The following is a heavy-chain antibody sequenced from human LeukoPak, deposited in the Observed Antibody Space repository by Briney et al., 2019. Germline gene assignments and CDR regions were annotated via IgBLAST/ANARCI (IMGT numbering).Heavy chain of an antibody. CDR3: AKFSPDDPYYYDSSGYDY. Sequence: GRSLRLSCAASGFTFSSYGMHWVRQAPGKGLEWVAVISYDGSNKYYADSVKGRFTISRDNSKNTLYLQMNSLRAEDTAAYYCAKFSPDDPYYYDSSGYDYWGQGTLVTVSS. D-gene: IGHD3-22*01. V-gene: IGHV3-30*18. CDR1: GFTFSSYG. CDR2: ISYDGSNK. J-gene: IGHJ4*02.